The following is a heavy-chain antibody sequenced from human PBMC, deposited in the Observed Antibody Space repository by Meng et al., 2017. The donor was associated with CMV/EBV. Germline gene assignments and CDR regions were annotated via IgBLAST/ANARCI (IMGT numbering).Heavy chain of an antibody. CDR2: ISWNSGSI. Sequence: SLKISWAASGFTFDDYAMHWVRQAPGKGLEWVSGISWNSGSIGYADSVKGRFTISRDNAKNSLYLQMNSLRAEDTALYYCASAGQQLDYWGQGTLVTVSS. CDR3: ASAGQQLDY. V-gene: IGHV3-9*01. CDR1: GFTFDDYA. J-gene: IGHJ4*02. D-gene: IGHD6-13*01.